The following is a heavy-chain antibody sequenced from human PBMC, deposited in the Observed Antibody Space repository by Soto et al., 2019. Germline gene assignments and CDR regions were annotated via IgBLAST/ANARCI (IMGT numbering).Heavy chain of an antibody. Sequence: GGSLRLSCAASGFTFSSYWMHWVRQAPGKGLVWVSRINSGGSSTSYADSVKGRFTISRDNSKNTLYLQMNSLRAEDTAVYYCAKDDSVSYSGGNWIFDEWGQGTLVTVSS. CDR1: GFTFSSYW. V-gene: IGHV3-74*01. D-gene: IGHD2-15*01. J-gene: IGHJ4*02. CDR3: AKDDSVSYSGGNWIFDE. CDR2: INSGGSST.